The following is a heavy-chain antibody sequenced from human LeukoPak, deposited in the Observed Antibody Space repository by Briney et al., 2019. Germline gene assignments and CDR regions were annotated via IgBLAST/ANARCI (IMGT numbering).Heavy chain of an antibody. D-gene: IGHD4-11*01. CDR3: AKVAQRGFDYSNVLVQ. Sequence: GGSLRLSCATSGFTFSHYGMHWVRQAPGKGLEWVAVIWDDGSNTYYGDSVKGRFTISRDNSRNTLYLQMNSLTVEDTAVYYCAKVAQRGFDYSNVLVQWGEGTRLSVP. CDR2: IWDDGSNT. CDR1: GFTFSHYG. V-gene: IGHV3-33*06. J-gene: IGHJ4*02.